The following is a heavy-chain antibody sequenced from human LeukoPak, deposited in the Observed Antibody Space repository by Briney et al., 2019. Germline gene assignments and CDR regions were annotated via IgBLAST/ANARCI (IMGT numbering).Heavy chain of an antibody. CDR3: ARDSYSRGVDY. CDR1: GFTFSSSW. CDR2: IKQDGSEK. D-gene: IGHD6-19*01. Sequence: PGGSLRLSCAASGFTFSSSWMSWVRQPPGKGLEWVATIKQDGSEKYYVDSVKGRFTISRDNAKNSLYLQMDSLRAEDTAVYFCARDSYSRGVDYWGQGTLVTVSS. V-gene: IGHV3-7*01. J-gene: IGHJ4*02.